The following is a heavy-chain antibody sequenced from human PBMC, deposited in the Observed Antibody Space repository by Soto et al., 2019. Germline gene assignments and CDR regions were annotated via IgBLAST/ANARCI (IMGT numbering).Heavy chain of an antibody. V-gene: IGHV3-23*01. CDR3: TSRKPDSSGYDFDL. D-gene: IGHD6-19*01. Sequence: GGSLRLSCAPSAFTCSTYAMNWVRQAPGKDLEWVSLISDSGGSTYYAESVKGRFTVSRDNSKNTLYLQINSLRAEDTAVYSCTSRKPDSSGYDFDLWGQGTMVTVSS. CDR1: AFTCSTYA. J-gene: IGHJ3*01. CDR2: ISDSGGST.